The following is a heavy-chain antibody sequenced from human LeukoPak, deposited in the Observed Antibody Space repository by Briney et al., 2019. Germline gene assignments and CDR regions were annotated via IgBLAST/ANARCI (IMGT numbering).Heavy chain of an antibody. Sequence: SETLSLTCAVYGGSFSGYYWSWIRQPPGEGLEWIGEINHSGSTNYNPSLKSRVTISVDTSKNQFSLKLSSVTAADTAVYYCARGFRRSSGWRGAFDIWGQGTMVTVSS. V-gene: IGHV4-34*01. CDR3: ARGFRRSSGWRGAFDI. D-gene: IGHD6-19*01. J-gene: IGHJ3*02. CDR2: INHSGST. CDR1: GGSFSGYY.